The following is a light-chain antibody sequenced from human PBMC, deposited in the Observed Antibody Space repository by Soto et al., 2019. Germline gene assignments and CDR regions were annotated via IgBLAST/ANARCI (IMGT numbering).Light chain of an antibody. J-gene: IGKJ4*01. V-gene: IGKV3-20*01. CDR3: HQYGSSQLT. Sequence: EIVLTQSPGTLSLSPGERATLSCRASQSVSSSYLAWYQQKPGQAPRLLIYGVSSRATGIPDRFSGSGSGTDFTLTISRLEPEDFAVYYCHQYGSSQLTFGGGTKVEIK. CDR1: QSVSSSY. CDR2: GVS.